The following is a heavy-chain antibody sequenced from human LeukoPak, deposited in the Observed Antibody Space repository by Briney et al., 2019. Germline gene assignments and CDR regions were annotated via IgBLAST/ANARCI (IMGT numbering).Heavy chain of an antibody. CDR2: ISWNSGSI. Sequence: GGSLRLSCAASGFTFDDYAMHWVRQAPGKGLEWVSGISWNSGSIGYADSVKGRFTIPRDNAKNSLYLQMNSLRAEDTALYYCARGGSIAVAGTGFDYWGQGTLVTVSS. CDR1: GFTFDDYA. V-gene: IGHV3-9*01. CDR3: ARGGSIAVAGTGFDY. J-gene: IGHJ4*02. D-gene: IGHD6-19*01.